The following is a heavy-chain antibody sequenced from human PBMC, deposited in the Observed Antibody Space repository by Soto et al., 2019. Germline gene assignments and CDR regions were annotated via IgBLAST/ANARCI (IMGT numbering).Heavy chain of an antibody. J-gene: IGHJ5*02. V-gene: IGHV1-46*03. CDR1: GYTFTSYY. CDR2: INPSGGST. D-gene: IGHD5-12*01. Sequence: QVQLVQSGAEVQKPGASVKVSCKASGYTFTSYYMHWVRQAPGQGLAWMGIINPSGGSTSYAQKFQGRVTMTRVTSTMTVYMDLSSLRSEDTAVYYCAGGVLVSGYRTSVGFDHWGRGTLVTVSS. CDR3: AGGVLVSGYRTSVGFDH.